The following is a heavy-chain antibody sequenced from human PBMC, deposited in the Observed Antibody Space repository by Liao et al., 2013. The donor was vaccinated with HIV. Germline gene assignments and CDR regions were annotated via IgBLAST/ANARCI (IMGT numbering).Heavy chain of an antibody. D-gene: IGHD3-3*01. CDR1: GGSMMSDT. V-gene: IGHV4-4*07. CDR3: ARDRGDYGLWSGYSTHDAFEV. CDR2: VSYSGGS. J-gene: IGHJ3*01. Sequence: QVQLQESGPGRVRPSETLSLICSVSGGSMMSDTWNWIRQPAGKGVEWIGRVSYSGGSSYNPSLKSRVTMSVDTTRNRFSLTLSSVTAADTAIYFCARDRGDYGLWSGYSTHDAFEVWGPGKRVTV.